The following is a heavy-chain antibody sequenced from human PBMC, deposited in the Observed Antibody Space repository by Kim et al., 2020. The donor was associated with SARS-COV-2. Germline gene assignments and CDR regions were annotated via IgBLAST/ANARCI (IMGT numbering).Heavy chain of an antibody. J-gene: IGHJ5*01. CDR2: NT. CDR3: TREDTTNWFDY. Sequence: NTKYSGEFQGRVPITRDTSASTAYMALTGLKSEDTAVYYCTREDTTNWFDYWGQGTLVTVSS. V-gene: IGHV1-3*01. D-gene: IGHD2-2*01.